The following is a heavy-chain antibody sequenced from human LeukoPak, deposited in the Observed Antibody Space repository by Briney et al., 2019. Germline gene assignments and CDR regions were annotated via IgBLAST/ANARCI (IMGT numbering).Heavy chain of an antibody. J-gene: IGHJ1*01. D-gene: IGHD3-10*01. CDR3: ARTMIRGALGALPH. Sequence: PSETLSLTCAVYGGSFSGYYWSWIRQPPGKGLEWIGEINHSGSTNYSPSLKSRVTISLDTSKNQFSLKLSSVTAADTAVYYCARTMIRGALGALPHWGQGTLVPVSS. V-gene: IGHV4-34*01. CDR2: INHSGST. CDR1: GGSFSGYY.